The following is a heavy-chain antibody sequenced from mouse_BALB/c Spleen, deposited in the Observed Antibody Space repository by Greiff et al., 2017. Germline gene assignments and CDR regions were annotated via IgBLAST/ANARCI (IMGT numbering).Heavy chain of an antibody. D-gene: IGHD1-2*01. CDR2: IWAGGST. V-gene: IGHV2-9*02. CDR1: GFSLTSYG. Sequence: VKLMESGPGLVAPSQSLSITCTVSGFSLTSYGVHWVRQPPGKGLEWLGVIWAGGSTNYNSALMSRLSISKDNSKSQVFLKMNSLQTDDTAMYYCARDRERLRGNFDYWGQGTTLTVSS. CDR3: ARDRERLRGNFDY. J-gene: IGHJ2*01.